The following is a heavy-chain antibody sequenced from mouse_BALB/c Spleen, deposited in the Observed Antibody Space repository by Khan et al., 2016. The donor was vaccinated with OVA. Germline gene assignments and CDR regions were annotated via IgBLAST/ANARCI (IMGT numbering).Heavy chain of an antibody. D-gene: IGHD2-14*01. CDR2: IWGGGGT. CDR1: GFSLSRYN. CDR3: ARAYYRYDGYYAMDY. V-gene: IGHV2-6-4*01. Sequence: VKLEESGPGLGAPSQSLSITCTVSGFSLSRYNIHWIRQPPGKSLEWLGMIWGGGGTDYNSTLKSRLSIRKDNSKSQVLLKMNSLQTDDTAMYYGARAYYRYDGYYAMDYWGQGTSVTVSS. J-gene: IGHJ4*01.